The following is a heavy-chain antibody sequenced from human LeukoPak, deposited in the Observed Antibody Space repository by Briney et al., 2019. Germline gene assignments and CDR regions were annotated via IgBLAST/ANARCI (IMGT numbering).Heavy chain of an antibody. Sequence: PSETLSLTCTVSGGSISGYYWSWIRQPPGKGLEWIGYIYYSGSTNYNPSLKSRVTISVDTSKNHFSLNLKSVTAADTAVYYCARQSTPFYGGHFHYWGQGTLVTVSS. V-gene: IGHV4-59*08. CDR1: GGSISGYY. CDR2: IYYSGST. J-gene: IGHJ4*02. D-gene: IGHD4-23*01. CDR3: ARQSTPFYGGHFHY.